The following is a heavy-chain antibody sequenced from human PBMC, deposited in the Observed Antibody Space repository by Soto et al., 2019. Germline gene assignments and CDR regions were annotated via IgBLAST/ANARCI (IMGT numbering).Heavy chain of an antibody. CDR1: GFTFSSYW. CDR3: ARDLVVTELLCWSNMGAFDI. V-gene: IGHV3-7*01. CDR2: IKQDGSEK. D-gene: IGHD2-2*01. J-gene: IGHJ3*02. Sequence: EVQLVESGGGLVQPGGSLRLSCAASGFTFSSYWMSWVRQAPGKGLEWVANIKQDGSEKYYVDSVKGRFTISRDNAKNSLYLQMNSLRAEDTAVYYCARDLVVTELLCWSNMGAFDIWGQGTMVTVSS.